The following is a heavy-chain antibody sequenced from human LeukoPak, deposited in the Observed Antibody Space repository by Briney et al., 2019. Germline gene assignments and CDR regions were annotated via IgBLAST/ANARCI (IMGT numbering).Heavy chain of an antibody. J-gene: IGHJ4*02. CDR1: GGSISSYY. CDR2: IYYSGST. Sequence: PSETLSLTCTVSGGSISSYYWSWIRQPPGTGLEWIGYIYYSGSTNYNPSLKSRVTISVDTSKNQFSLKLSSVTAADTAVYYCASLDFWSGSVYFDYWGQGTLVTVSS. CDR3: ASLDFWSGSVYFDY. D-gene: IGHD3-3*01. V-gene: IGHV4-59*08.